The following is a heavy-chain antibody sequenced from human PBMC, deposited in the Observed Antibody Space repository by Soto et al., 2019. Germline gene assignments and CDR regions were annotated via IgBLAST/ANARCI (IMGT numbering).Heavy chain of an antibody. CDR1: GFSISTHA. J-gene: IGHJ4*02. Sequence: GGSLRLSCVASGFSISTHALTWVRQAPGKGLEWVSSFSGRSGDTYYAASVKGRFTVSGDSSKNTVILQMNNLRADDTAVYYCARDSSAWPNYFDSWGQGIQVTVSS. CDR3: ARDSSAWPNYFDS. V-gene: IGHV3-23*01. CDR2: FSGRSGDT. D-gene: IGHD6-19*01.